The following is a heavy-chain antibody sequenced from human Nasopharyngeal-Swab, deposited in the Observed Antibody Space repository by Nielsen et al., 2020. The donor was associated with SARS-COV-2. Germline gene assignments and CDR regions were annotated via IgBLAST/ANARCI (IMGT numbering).Heavy chain of an antibody. CDR3: ARDPPFTGDYYFDY. Sequence: GGSLRLSCAASGFTFSSHWMHWVRQPPGKGLVWVSRIDSDGGATTYADSVKGRFTISKDNAKNSLYLQMNSLRAEDTAVYFCARDPPFTGDYYFDYWGQGTLVTVSS. V-gene: IGHV3-74*01. CDR2: IDSDGGAT. CDR1: GFTFSSHW. J-gene: IGHJ4*02. D-gene: IGHD7-27*01.